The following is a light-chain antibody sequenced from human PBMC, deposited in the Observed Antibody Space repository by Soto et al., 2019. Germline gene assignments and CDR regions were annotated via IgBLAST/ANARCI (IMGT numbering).Light chain of an antibody. V-gene: IGLV2-14*01. CDR3: QSYDSSLSAVV. CDR1: SSDVGGYNY. Sequence: QSALTQPASVSGSPGQSITISCTGTSSDVGGYNYVSWYQQHPGKAPKLMIYEVSNRPSGVSDRFSASKSGNTASLTISGLQGEDEADYYCQSYDSSLSAVVFGGGTKLTVL. J-gene: IGLJ2*01. CDR2: EVS.